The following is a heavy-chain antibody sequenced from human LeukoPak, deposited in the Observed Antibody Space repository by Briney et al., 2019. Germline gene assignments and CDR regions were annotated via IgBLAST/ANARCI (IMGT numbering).Heavy chain of an antibody. CDR3: ASLKQQLVRTDYYYYYMDV. CDR2: ISAYNGNT. Sequence: GASVKVSCKASGYTFTSYGISWVRQAPGQGLEWMGWISAYNGNTNYAQKLQGRVTMTTDTSTSTAYMELRSLRSDDTAVYYCASLKQQLVRTDYYYYYMDVWGKGTTVTVSS. D-gene: IGHD6-13*01. J-gene: IGHJ6*03. CDR1: GYTFTSYG. V-gene: IGHV1-18*01.